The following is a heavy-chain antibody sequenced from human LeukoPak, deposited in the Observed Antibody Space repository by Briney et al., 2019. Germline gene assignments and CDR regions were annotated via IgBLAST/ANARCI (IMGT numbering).Heavy chain of an antibody. D-gene: IGHD3-10*01. CDR2: IKQDGSEK. CDR3: AREGVGVRGHYYGMDV. CDR1: GFTFSSYW. V-gene: IGHV3-7*01. J-gene: IGHJ6*02. Sequence: PGGSLRLSCAASGFTFSSYWMSWVRQAPGKGLEWVANIKQDGSEKYYVDSVKGRFTISRDNAKNSLYLQMNSLRAEDTAVYYCAREGVGVRGHYYGMDVWGQGTTVTVSS.